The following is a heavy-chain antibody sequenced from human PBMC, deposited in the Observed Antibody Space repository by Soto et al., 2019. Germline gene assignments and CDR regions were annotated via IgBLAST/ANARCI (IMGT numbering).Heavy chain of an antibody. CDR3: AKAQWLASYIDY. J-gene: IGHJ4*02. CDR1: GFTFSSYG. Sequence: GGSLRLSCAASGFTFSSYGMHWVRQAPGKGLEWVAVISYDGSNKYYADSVKGRFTISRDNSKNTLYLQMNSLRAEDTAVYYCAKAQWLASYIDYWGQGTLVTVSS. V-gene: IGHV3-30*18. CDR2: ISYDGSNK. D-gene: IGHD6-19*01.